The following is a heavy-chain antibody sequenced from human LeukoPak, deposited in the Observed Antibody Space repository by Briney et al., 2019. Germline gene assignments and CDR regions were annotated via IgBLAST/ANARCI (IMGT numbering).Heavy chain of an antibody. V-gene: IGHV5-51*01. CDR3: ARQHDSSGYLFDS. CDR2: IYPGDSDT. Sequence: GESLKISCKGPGYSFTSYWIGWVRQMPGKGLEWMGIIYPGDSDTRYSPSFQGQVTISADKSISTAYLQWSSLKASDTAMYYCARQHDSSGYLFDSWGQGTLVTVSS. J-gene: IGHJ4*02. D-gene: IGHD3-22*01. CDR1: GYSFTSYW.